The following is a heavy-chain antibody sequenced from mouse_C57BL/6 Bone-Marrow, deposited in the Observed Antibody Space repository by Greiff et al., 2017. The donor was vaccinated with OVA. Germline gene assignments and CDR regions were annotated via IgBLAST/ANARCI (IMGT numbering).Heavy chain of an antibody. D-gene: IGHD4-1*01. Sequence: EVQVVESGGDLVKPGGSLKLSCAASGFTFSSYGMSWVRQTPDKRLEWVATISSGGSYTYYPDSVKGRFTISRDNAKNTLYLQMSSLKSEDTAMYYCARRTGDYWGQGTTLTVSS. CDR1: GFTFSSYG. CDR2: ISSGGSYT. V-gene: IGHV5-6*01. CDR3: ARRTGDY. J-gene: IGHJ2*01.